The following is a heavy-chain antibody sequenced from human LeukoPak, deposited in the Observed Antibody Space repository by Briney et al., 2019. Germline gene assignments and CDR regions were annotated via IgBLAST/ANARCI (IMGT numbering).Heavy chain of an antibody. CDR3: AKDAIPRNSMWDYFDY. CDR2: TGGAGDDT. CDR1: GFTFGHYA. Sequence: GSLRLSCTASGFTFGHYAMAWVRQAPGKGLEWVSSTGGAGDDTYYADSVKGRFTISRDNSKGTLFLQMNSLRDEDTAVYYCAKDAIPRNSMWDYFDYLGQGTLVTVSS. D-gene: IGHD1-7*01. V-gene: IGHV3-23*01. J-gene: IGHJ4*02.